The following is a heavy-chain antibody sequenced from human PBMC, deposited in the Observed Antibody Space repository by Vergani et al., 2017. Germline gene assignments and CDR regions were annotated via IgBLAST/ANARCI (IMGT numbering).Heavy chain of an antibody. J-gene: IGHJ6*02. D-gene: IGHD1-14*01. CDR2: IIPILGIP. Sequence: QVQLVLSGAEVKKPGSSVKVSCKASGGTFSSYTINWVRQAPGQGLEWMGRIIPILGIPKYAQKFQGRVTITADKSTSTAYMELSSLRSEDTAVYYCARASRANDRTGDMDVWGQGTTVTVSS. CDR1: GGTFSSYT. CDR3: ARASRANDRTGDMDV. V-gene: IGHV1-69*02.